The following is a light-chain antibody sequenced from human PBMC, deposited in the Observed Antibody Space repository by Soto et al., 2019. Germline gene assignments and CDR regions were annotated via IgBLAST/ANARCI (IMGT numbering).Light chain of an antibody. Sequence: DIQMTQSPSSLSAFLGDRVTITCRASQGISDYLVWYQQKPGTVPKLLIYAASTLQSVVPPRFSGTGSGTDFTLTISSLQPEDVATYYCQNYYSAPFTFGPGTKVDIK. V-gene: IGKV1-27*01. J-gene: IGKJ3*01. CDR2: AAS. CDR3: QNYYSAPFT. CDR1: QGISDY.